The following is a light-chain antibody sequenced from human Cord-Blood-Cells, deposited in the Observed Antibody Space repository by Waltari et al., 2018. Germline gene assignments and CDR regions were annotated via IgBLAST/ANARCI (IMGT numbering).Light chain of an antibody. CDR3: CSYAGSYTFVV. Sequence: QSALTQPRSVSRSPGQSVTISCTGTSSDVGGYNYVSWYQQHPGNAPKLMIYDVSKRPSGVPDRFSGSKSGNTASLTISGLQAEDESDYYCCSYAGSYTFVVFGGGTKLTVL. CDR1: SSDVGGYNY. J-gene: IGLJ2*01. CDR2: DVS. V-gene: IGLV2-11*01.